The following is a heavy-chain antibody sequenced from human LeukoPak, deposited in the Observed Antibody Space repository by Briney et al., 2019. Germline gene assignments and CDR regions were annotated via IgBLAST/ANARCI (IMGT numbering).Heavy chain of an antibody. V-gene: IGHV1-2*02. CDR2: INPYSGDT. CDR1: GYTFTGYY. J-gene: IGHJ4*02. CDR3: ARGTMNLDS. D-gene: IGHD3-22*01. Sequence: ASVKVSCKASGYTFTGYYIHWVRHAPGQGLEWMGWINPYSGDTAYAQKFQGRVTMTRDTSINTAYMELNRLKFDDTAVYYCARGTMNLDSWGQGTLVTVSS.